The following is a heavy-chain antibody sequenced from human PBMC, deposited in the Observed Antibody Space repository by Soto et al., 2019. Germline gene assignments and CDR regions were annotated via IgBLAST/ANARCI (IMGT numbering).Heavy chain of an antibody. CDR1: GGSISNYY. D-gene: IGHD3-22*01. J-gene: IGHJ4*02. Sequence: SETLSLTCTVSGGSISNYYWSWIRQPPGKGLEWIGYVYSSGSTHYNPSLQSRVTISVDTSKNQFSLKLSSVTAADTAVYFCARLRRDSSVYSLFYFDYWGQGTLVTVSS. CDR3: ARLRRDSSVYSLFYFDY. V-gene: IGHV4-59*12. CDR2: VYSSGST.